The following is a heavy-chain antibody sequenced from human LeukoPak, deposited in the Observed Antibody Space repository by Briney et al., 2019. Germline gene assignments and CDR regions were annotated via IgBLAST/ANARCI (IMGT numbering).Heavy chain of an antibody. D-gene: IGHD6-19*01. V-gene: IGHV3-23*01. J-gene: IGHJ4*02. CDR2: ISGISGST. CDR1: GFAFGSYA. CDR3: AKSRSPYSSGWYPFTY. Sequence: GGSLRLSCAASGFAFGSYAMSWVRQARGKGLERVSAISGISGSTYYADSVKGRFTISRDNSQDTLYLQIHSLRADDMAVYYCAKSRSPYSSGWYPFTYWGQGTLVTVSS.